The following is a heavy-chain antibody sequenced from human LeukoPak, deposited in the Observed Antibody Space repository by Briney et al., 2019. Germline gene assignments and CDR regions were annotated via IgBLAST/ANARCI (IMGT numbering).Heavy chain of an antibody. CDR2: ISSSSSTI. J-gene: IGHJ4*02. V-gene: IGHV3-48*01. Sequence: PGGSLRLSCAASGFTFSSYSMNWVRQAPGKGLEWVSYISSSSSTIYYADSVKGRFTISRDNAKNSLYLQMNSLRAEDTAVYYCARNYYDSSGYYYYFDYWGQGTLVTVSS. D-gene: IGHD3-22*01. CDR3: ARNYYDSSGYYYYFDY. CDR1: GFTFSSYS.